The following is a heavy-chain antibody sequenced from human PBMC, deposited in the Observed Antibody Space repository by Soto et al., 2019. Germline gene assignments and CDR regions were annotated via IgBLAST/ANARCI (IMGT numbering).Heavy chain of an antibody. D-gene: IGHD2-21*02. CDR3: ATPTTAPGQYAY. J-gene: IGHJ4*02. V-gene: IGHV4-39*01. Sequence: QLQLQESRPGLVKPSETLSLTCTVSGGSIISSIYSWGWIRQPPGKGLEWIGTISYSGRTYYNPALKSRATVSVGPSNTQFSLKLISVPAADTAVYCCATPTTAPGQYAYWGQGTLVTVSS. CDR1: GGSIISSIYS. CDR2: ISYSGRT.